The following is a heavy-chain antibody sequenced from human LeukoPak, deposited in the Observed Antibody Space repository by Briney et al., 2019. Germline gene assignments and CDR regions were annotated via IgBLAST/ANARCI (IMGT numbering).Heavy chain of an antibody. Sequence: GASVKVSCKASGYTFTSYGISWVRQAPGQGLEWMGWISAYNGNTNYAQKLQGRVTMTTDTSTSTAYMELRGLRSDDTAVYYCARDSGRFGELSPFDYWGQGTLVTVSS. V-gene: IGHV1-18*01. CDR3: ARDSGRFGELSPFDY. D-gene: IGHD3-10*01. J-gene: IGHJ4*02. CDR2: ISAYNGNT. CDR1: GYTFTSYG.